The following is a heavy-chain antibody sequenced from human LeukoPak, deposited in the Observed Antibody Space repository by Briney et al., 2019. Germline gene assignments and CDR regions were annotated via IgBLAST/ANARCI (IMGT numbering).Heavy chain of an antibody. CDR2: ISGYNGKI. V-gene: IGHV1-18*01. J-gene: IGHJ3*01. CDR3: SMRFCRSVSYYDDHAFHV. D-gene: IGHD2-2*01. CDR1: GHTFFSYG. Sequence: ASVKVSCKASGHTFFSYGISWVRQAPGQGLEWMGWISGYNGKINYAQKFQGRVTMTTDTSTSTAYLELRSLTSEDTAVYYCSMRFCRSVSYYDDHAFHVWGQGPLVTVSS.